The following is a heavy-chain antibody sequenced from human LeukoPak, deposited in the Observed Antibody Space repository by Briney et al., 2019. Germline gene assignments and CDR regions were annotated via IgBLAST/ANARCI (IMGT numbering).Heavy chain of an antibody. CDR3: ARDSRIGDCSGGSCYSGSKQFDY. D-gene: IGHD2-15*01. CDR2: IYHGGTT. J-gene: IGHJ4*02. V-gene: IGHV4-38-2*02. CDR1: GYSINSGYY. Sequence: SETLSLTCTVSGYSINSGYYWGWIRQPPGKGLEWTGSIYHGGTTYYNPSLKSRVAISVDMSKNQFSLKLSSVTAADTAMYYCARDSRIGDCSGGSCYSGSKQFDYWGQGTLVTVSS.